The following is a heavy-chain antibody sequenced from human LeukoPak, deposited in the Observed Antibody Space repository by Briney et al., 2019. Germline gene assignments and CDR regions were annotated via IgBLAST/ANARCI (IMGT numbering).Heavy chain of an antibody. V-gene: IGHV3-7*04. J-gene: IGHJ4*02. CDR3: ARGDAFSGDH. CDR2: IHPEGNEK. CDR1: GFSFTNFW. Sequence: GGSLRLSCAVSGFSFTNFWMSWVRQSPGRGLEWVANIHPEGNEKYHVESVKGRFTISRDNTKNLLFLQMNGLRVEDTAVYYCARGDAFSGDHWGQGTLVTVSS.